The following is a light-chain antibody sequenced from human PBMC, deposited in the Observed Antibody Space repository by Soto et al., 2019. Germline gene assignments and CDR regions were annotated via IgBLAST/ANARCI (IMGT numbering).Light chain of an antibody. J-gene: IGKJ5*01. CDR1: QSFSCY. CDR3: QQRNKWRPALT. V-gene: IGKV3-11*01. CDR2: DAS. Sequence: EIVLTQSPATLSLSPGERATLSCRASQSFSCYLAWYQQKPGQAPRLLIYDASNRATGIPARFSGRGSGTEYTLPTSSIEQSDFAAYYCQQRNKWRPALTFGQGTRLEIK.